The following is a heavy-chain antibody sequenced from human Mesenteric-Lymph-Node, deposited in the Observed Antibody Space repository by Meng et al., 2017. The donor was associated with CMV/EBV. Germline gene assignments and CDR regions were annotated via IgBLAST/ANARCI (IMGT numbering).Heavy chain of an antibody. J-gene: IGHJ4*02. CDR1: GFTLSSYA. CDR2: ISGSGGST. Sequence: SGFTLSSYAMSWVRQAPGKGLEWVSGISGSGGSTYYADSVKGRFTISRDNSKNTLYLQMNSLRAEDTAVYYCAKVERGYVVLPAAVDYWGQGTLVTVSS. V-gene: IGHV3-23*01. CDR3: AKVERGYVVLPAAVDY. D-gene: IGHD2-2*01.